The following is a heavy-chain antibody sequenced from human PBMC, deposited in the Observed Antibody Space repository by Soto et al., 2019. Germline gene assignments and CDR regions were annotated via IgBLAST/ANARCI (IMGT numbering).Heavy chain of an antibody. CDR2: IYYSGST. D-gene: IGHD3-22*01. CDR3: ARVGYYDSSGYSQPFDF. Sequence: SETLSLTCTVSGGSISSCGYYWSWIRQHPGKGLEWIGYIYYSGSTYYNPSLKSRVTISVDTSKNQFSLKLSSVTAADTAVYYCARVGYYDSSGYSQPFDFWGQGTLVTVSS. CDR1: GGSISSCGYY. J-gene: IGHJ4*02. V-gene: IGHV4-31*03.